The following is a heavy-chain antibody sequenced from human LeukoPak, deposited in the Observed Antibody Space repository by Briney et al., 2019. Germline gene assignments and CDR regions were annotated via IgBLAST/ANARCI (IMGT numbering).Heavy chain of an antibody. J-gene: IGHJ6*02. D-gene: IGHD4-17*01. V-gene: IGHV4-4*07. CDR1: GGSISSYY. CDR2: LYPSGST. CDR3: ARAIRSGDYCRYYGMDV. Sequence: PSGTLSLTCAVSGGSISSYYWSWVRQPAGKGLEWIGRLYPSGSTNYNPSLKSRVTMSVDTSKNQFSLKLSSVTAADTVVYYCARAIRSGDYCRYYGMDVWGQGTTVTVSS.